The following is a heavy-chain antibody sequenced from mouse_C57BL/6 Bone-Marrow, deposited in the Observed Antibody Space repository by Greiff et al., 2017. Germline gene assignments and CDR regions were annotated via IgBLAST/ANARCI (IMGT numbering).Heavy chain of an antibody. CDR3: ARGGAYYSNYGAMDD. D-gene: IGHD2-5*01. CDR1: GYSFTSYY. V-gene: IGHV1-66*01. CDR2: IYPGSGNT. Sequence: VQLQQSGPELVKPGASVKISCKASGYSFTSYYIHWVKQRPGQGLEWIGWIYPGSGNTKYNEKFKGKATLTADTSSSTAYMQLSSLTSEDSAVYYCARGGAYYSNYGAMDDGGQGTSVTVSS. J-gene: IGHJ4*01.